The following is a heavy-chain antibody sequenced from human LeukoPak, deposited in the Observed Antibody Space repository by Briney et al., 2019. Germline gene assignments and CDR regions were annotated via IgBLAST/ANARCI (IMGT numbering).Heavy chain of an antibody. V-gene: IGHV4-39*01. Sequence: SQTLSLTCTVSGGSISSGSYYWGWIRQPPGKGLEWIGSIYYSGSTYYNPSLKSRVTISVDTSKNQFSLKLSSVTAADTAVYYCARHPDYGDYPSWFDPWGQGTLVTVSS. D-gene: IGHD4-17*01. CDR1: GGSISSGSYY. CDR2: IYYSGST. CDR3: ARHPDYGDYPSWFDP. J-gene: IGHJ5*02.